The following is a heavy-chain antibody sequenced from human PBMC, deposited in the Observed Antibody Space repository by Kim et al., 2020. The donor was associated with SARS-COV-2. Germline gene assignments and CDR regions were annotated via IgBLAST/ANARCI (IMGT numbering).Heavy chain of an antibody. Sequence: SETLSLTCTVSGGSISSSSYYWGWIRQPPGKGLEWIGSIYYSGSTYYNPSLKSRVTISVDTSKNQFSLKLSSVTAADTAVYYCARDLRGYSGYDLPNYYYYGMDVWGQGTTVTVSS. CDR2: IYYSGST. J-gene: IGHJ6*02. CDR3: ARDLRGYSGYDLPNYYYYGMDV. CDR1: GGSISSSSYY. V-gene: IGHV4-39*07. D-gene: IGHD5-12*01.